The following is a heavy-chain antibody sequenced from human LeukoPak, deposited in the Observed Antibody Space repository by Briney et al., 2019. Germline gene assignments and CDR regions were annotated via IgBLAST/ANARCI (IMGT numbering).Heavy chain of an antibody. J-gene: IGHJ4*02. Sequence: GGSLRLSCVASGFTVSSNYVSWVRQAPGKGLEGVSVIYTGGTTYYADSVKGRFIISRDDANNAVYLQMNSLRAEDTAVYYCARGSVMDYWGQGTLVTVSS. CDR3: ARGSVMDY. D-gene: IGHD3-10*01. V-gene: IGHV3-66*01. CDR1: GFTVSSNY. CDR2: IYTGGTT.